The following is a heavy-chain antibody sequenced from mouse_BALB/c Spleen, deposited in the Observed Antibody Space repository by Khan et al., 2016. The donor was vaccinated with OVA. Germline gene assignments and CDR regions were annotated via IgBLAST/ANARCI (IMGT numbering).Heavy chain of an antibody. V-gene: IGHV1-87*01. Sequence: VQLQQSGAELARPGASVKLSCKASGYTFTTYWMQWVKQRPGQGLEWIGTIYPGDGDTRYTQNFKDKATLTAEKSSSTAYMQLSSLASEDSAVYYCARYRYDYFDYWGQGTTLTVSS. CDR2: IYPGDGDT. CDR3: ARYRYDYFDY. D-gene: IGHD2-14*01. CDR1: GYTFTTYW. J-gene: IGHJ2*01.